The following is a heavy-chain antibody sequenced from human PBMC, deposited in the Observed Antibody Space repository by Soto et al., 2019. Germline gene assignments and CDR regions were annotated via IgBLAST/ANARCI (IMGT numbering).Heavy chain of an antibody. Sequence: QVQLVQSGAEVKKPGASVKVSCKASGYTFTSYGISWVRQAPGQGLEWMGWISAYNGNTNYAQKLQGRVTMTTDTATSTAYMELRSLRSDETAVYYCARDSLDIVDTIRWFDPWGQGTLVTVSS. D-gene: IGHD5-12*01. CDR1: GYTFTSYG. CDR2: ISAYNGNT. CDR3: ARDSLDIVDTIRWFDP. J-gene: IGHJ5*02. V-gene: IGHV1-18*01.